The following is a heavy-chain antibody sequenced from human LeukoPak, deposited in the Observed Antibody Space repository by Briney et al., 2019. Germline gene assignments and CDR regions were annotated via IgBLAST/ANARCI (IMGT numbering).Heavy chain of an antibody. V-gene: IGHV3-66*03. CDR1: GFTVRSNY. Sequence: PGGSLRLSCAASGFTVRSNYMSWVRQAPGKGLECVSFISSCGNTYYADSVKGRFTISRDNSKNTLYLQMNSLRAEDTAVYYCARALVRWSAYLYYFDYWGQGTLVTVSS. J-gene: IGHJ4*02. D-gene: IGHD3-3*01. CDR2: ISSCGNT. CDR3: ARALVRWSAYLYYFDY.